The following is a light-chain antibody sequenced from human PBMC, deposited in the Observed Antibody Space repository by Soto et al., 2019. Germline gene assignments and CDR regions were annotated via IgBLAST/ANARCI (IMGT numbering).Light chain of an antibody. CDR1: QGISSY. J-gene: IGKJ4*01. CDR2: VAS. V-gene: IGKV1-9*01. Sequence: DIQLTQSPSFLSASVGDRVTITCRASQGISSYLAWYQQKPGKAPKLLISVASTLQSGVPSRFSGSGSGTEFTLTISSLQPEDFATYYCQQHDSYPLTFGGGTKVEIK. CDR3: QQHDSYPLT.